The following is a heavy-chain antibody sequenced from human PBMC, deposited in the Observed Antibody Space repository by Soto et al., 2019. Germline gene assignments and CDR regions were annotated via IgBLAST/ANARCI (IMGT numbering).Heavy chain of an antibody. V-gene: IGHV3-30*18. D-gene: IGHD3-9*01. CDR3: AKGEYYDILTGVDY. CDR1: GFTFSSYG. CDR2: ISYDGSNK. J-gene: IGHJ4*02. Sequence: SLRLCCAASGFTFSSYGMHWVRQAPGKGLEWVAVISYDGSNKYYADSVKGRFTISRDNSKNTLYLQMNSLRAEDTAVYYCAKGEYYDILTGVDYWGQGTLVTVSS.